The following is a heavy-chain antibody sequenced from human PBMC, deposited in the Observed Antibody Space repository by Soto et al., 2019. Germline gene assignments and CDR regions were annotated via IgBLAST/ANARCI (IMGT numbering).Heavy chain of an antibody. V-gene: IGHV1-18*01. Sequence: QVQLVQSGAEVKKPGASVKVSCKASGYTFTSYGISWVRQAPGQGLEWMGWISAYNGNTNYAQKLQGRVTMTTDTXTXXAYMELRSLRSDDTAVYYCARGWHYYDSSGYYFDYWGQGTLVTVSS. CDR1: GYTFTSYG. D-gene: IGHD3-22*01. CDR3: ARGWHYYDSSGYYFDY. CDR2: ISAYNGNT. J-gene: IGHJ4*02.